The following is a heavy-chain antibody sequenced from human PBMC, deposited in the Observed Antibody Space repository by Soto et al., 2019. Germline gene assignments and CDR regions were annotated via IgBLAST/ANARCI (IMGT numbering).Heavy chain of an antibody. D-gene: IGHD4-4*01. Sequence: QVQQAESGGGVVQPGRSLRLSCAASGFTVSSYAMHWVRQAPGKGLEWVAVISYDGSNKYYADSVKGRFTISRDNSKNTLYLQMNSLRAEDTAVYYCARPLWRDDYNWGYFDLWGRGTLVTVSS. J-gene: IGHJ2*01. V-gene: IGHV3-30-3*01. CDR3: ARPLWRDDYNWGYFDL. CDR1: GFTVSSYA. CDR2: ISYDGSNK.